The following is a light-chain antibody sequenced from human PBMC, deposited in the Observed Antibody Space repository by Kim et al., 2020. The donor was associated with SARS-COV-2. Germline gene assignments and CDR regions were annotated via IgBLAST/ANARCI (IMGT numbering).Light chain of an antibody. CDR3: NSRDTSHFVI. CDR2: GKN. V-gene: IGLV3-19*01. J-gene: IGLJ2*01. CDR1: SLRKYY. Sequence: SSELTQDPAVSVALGQTVRITCQGDSLRKYYATWYQQNPGQAPVLLISGKNNRPSGIPDRFSGSSSGNTASLTIAGAQAEDEADYYCNSRDTSHFVIFGGGTQLTVL.